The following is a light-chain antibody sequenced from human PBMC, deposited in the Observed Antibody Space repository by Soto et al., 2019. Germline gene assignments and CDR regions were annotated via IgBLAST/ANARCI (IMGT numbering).Light chain of an antibody. CDR1: QSVSTN. Sequence: EIVMTQSPATLSVSPGERATLSCRASQSVSTNLAWYQQRPGQAPRLLIYGASARATGIPARFSGSGSGTEVTLTIISLQSEDFAVYYCQQYNKWPLCTFGPGTKV. J-gene: IGKJ3*01. V-gene: IGKV3-15*01. CDR2: GAS. CDR3: QQYNKWPLCT.